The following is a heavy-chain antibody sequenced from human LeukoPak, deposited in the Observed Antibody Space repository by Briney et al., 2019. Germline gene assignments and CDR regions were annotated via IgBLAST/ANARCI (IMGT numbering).Heavy chain of an antibody. V-gene: IGHV3-30-3*01. D-gene: IGHD4-11*01. Sequence: QPGRSLRLSCAASGFTFSSYAMHWVRQAPGKGLEWVAVISYDGSNKYYADSVKGRFTISRDNSKNTLYLQMNSLRAEDTAVYYCARDQDYSNYVLDYWGRGTLVTVSS. CDR3: ARDQDYSNYVLDY. J-gene: IGHJ4*02. CDR2: ISYDGSNK. CDR1: GFTFSSYA.